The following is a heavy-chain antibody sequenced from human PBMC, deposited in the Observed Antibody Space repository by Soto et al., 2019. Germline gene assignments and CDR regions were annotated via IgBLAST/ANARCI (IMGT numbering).Heavy chain of an antibody. Sequence: APVKVSCKASWYTLTRYGINWGRPAPGKRVEWMGWISAYNGNTNYAQKLQGRVTMTTDTSTSTAYMELRSLRSDDTAVYYCARVRIVVVPAATYYYMDVWGKGNTVTVSS. J-gene: IGHJ6*03. D-gene: IGHD2-2*01. V-gene: IGHV1-18*01. CDR3: ARVRIVVVPAATYYYMDV. CDR1: WYTLTRYG. CDR2: ISAYNGNT.